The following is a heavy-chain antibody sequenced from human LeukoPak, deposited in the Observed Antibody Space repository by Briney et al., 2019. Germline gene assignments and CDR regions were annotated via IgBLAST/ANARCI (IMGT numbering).Heavy chain of an antibody. CDR3: ARQGSYYFIDY. Sequence: GESLKISCKGSGYMFTSYWIGWVRQMPGKGLEWMGIINPDDSDTRYSPSFQGHVTISADKSISTAYLQWSSLKASDTAMYYCARQGSYYFIDYWGQGTLVTVSS. V-gene: IGHV5-51*01. D-gene: IGHD1-26*01. CDR2: INPDDSDT. J-gene: IGHJ4*02. CDR1: GYMFTSYW.